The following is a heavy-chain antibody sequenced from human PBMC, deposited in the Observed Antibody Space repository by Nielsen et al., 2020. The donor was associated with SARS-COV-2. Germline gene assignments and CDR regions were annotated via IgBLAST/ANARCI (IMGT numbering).Heavy chain of an antibody. Sequence: GESLKISCAASGFTFSDYYMSWIRQAPGKGLEWVSYISSSSSYTNYADSVKGRFTISRDNAKNSLYLQMNSLRAEDTAVYYCAREKYSYKVNVCYGMDVWGQGTTVTVSS. CDR2: ISSSSSYT. CDR3: AREKYSYKVNVCYGMDV. J-gene: IGHJ6*02. V-gene: IGHV3-11*05. CDR1: GFTFSDYY. D-gene: IGHD5-18*01.